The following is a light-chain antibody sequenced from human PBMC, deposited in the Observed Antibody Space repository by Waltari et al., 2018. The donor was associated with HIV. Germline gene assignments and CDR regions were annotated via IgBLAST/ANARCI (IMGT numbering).Light chain of an antibody. Sequence: QSVMTQPPSASATPGQSVHIYCSGSSSNIGGTYVYWYQQLPETAPKLLIYRNNQRPSGVPDRFSGFNSVTSASLAISGLRSEDEADYYCAAWDDNLSGWVFGGGSKLTTL. V-gene: IGLV1-47*01. CDR2: RNN. CDR3: AAWDDNLSGWV. J-gene: IGLJ3*02. CDR1: SSNIGGTY.